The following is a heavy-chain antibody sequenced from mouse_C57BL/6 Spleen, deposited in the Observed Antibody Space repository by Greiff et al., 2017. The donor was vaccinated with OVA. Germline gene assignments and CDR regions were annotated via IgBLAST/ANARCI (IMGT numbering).Heavy chain of an antibody. D-gene: IGHD1-1*01. J-gene: IGHJ2*01. Sequence: VQLQQSGAELVKPGASVKISCKASGYAFSSYWMNWVKQRPGKGLEWIGQIYPGDGDTNYNGKFKGKATLTADKSSSTAYMQLSSLTSEDSAVYFCARSDYYGSSFYWGQGTTLTVSS. CDR3: ARSDYYGSSFY. V-gene: IGHV1-80*01. CDR1: GYAFSSYW. CDR2: IYPGDGDT.